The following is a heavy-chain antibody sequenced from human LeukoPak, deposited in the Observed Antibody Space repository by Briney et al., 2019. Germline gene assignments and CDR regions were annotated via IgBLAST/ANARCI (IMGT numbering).Heavy chain of an antibody. D-gene: IGHD2-15*01. CDR1: GFTFSSYS. Sequence: GGSLRLSCAASGFTFSSYSMNWVRQAPGKGLEWVSCISKSSSYIGYADSVKGRFTISRDNAKNSLYLQMNSLRAEDTAVYYCASSYCSGGSCYAFDYWGQGTLVTVSS. V-gene: IGHV3-21*01. CDR3: ASSYCSGGSCYAFDY. J-gene: IGHJ4*02. CDR2: ISKSSSYI.